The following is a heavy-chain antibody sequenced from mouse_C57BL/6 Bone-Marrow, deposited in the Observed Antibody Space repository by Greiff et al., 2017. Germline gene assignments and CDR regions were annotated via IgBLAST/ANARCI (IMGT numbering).Heavy chain of an antibody. CDR2: LDPNSGGT. CDR3: ARAQYYGSSYGYFDY. D-gene: IGHD1-1*01. J-gene: IGHJ2*01. Sequence: QVQLQQPGAELVKPGASVKLSCKASGYTFTSYWMHWVKQRPGRGLEWIGRLDPNSGGTKYNEKFKRKATLTVDKPSSTAYMPLSSLTSEDSAVYDCARAQYYGSSYGYFDYWGQGTTLTVSS. CDR1: GYTFTSYW. V-gene: IGHV1-72*01.